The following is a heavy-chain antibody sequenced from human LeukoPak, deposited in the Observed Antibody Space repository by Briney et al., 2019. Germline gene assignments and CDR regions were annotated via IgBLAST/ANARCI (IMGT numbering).Heavy chain of an antibody. D-gene: IGHD3-10*01. CDR2: IYYSGST. CDR3: ARESQYYYGSGTFQH. CDR1: GGSISSYY. Sequence: SETLSLTCIVSGGSISSYYWSWIRQPPGKGLEWIGYIYYSGSTNYNPSLKSRVTISVDTSKNQFSLKLSSVTAADTAVYYCARESQYYYGSGTFQHWGQGTLVTVSS. V-gene: IGHV4-59*01. J-gene: IGHJ1*01.